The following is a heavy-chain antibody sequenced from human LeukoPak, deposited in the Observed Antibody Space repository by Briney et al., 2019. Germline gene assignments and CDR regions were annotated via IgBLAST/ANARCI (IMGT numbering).Heavy chain of an antibody. J-gene: IGHJ4*02. CDR2: GDYSGGT. D-gene: IGHD1-26*01. CDR3: ARERGGSYSYPHPHFDY. CDR1: GDSFTSVTDY. Sequence: SETLSLTCTVSGDSFTSVTDYWAWIRQPPGKGLEWIATGDYSGGTYYNPSLESRVAISADMSKNQISLQLTSVTGADTAVYYCARERGGSYSYPHPHFDYWGQGTLVTVSS. V-gene: IGHV4-39*07.